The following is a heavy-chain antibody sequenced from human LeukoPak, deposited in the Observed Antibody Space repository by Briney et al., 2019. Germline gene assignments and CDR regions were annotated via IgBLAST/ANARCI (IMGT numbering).Heavy chain of an antibody. J-gene: IGHJ4*02. CDR3: AKDFAQEGTHSVDY. CDR2: ISRIGGST. D-gene: IGHD3-10*01. CDR1: GFIFSNYA. V-gene: IGHV3-23*01. Sequence: GGSLRLSCAASGFIFSNYALAWVRQAPGKGLEWVSGISRIGGSTHYADSVKGRFIISRDNSKNTLFLQMNSLRAEDTAVYYCAKDFAQEGTHSVDYWGQGTVVTVSS.